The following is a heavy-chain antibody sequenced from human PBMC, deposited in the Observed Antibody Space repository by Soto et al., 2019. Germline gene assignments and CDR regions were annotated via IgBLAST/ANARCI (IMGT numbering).Heavy chain of an antibody. J-gene: IGHJ4*02. CDR2: ITHSGIT. CDR3: ASDGVAMSI. Sequence: QVQLQQWGAGLLKPSETLSLTCDVYGGSFSGYYWSWIRQPPGKGLEWIAEITHSGITNYNPSLKSRVTISLDTSKKQFSRKLSSVTAADTAVYYCASDGVAMSIWGQGTLVTVSS. CDR1: GGSFSGYY. D-gene: IGHD4-17*01. V-gene: IGHV4-34*01.